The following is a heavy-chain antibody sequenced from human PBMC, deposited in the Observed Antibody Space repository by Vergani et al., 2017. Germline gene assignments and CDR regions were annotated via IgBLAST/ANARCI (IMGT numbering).Heavy chain of an antibody. CDR3: ARDQGGYSGYDNEYFQH. V-gene: IGHV1-69*13. D-gene: IGHD5-12*01. CDR2: IIPIFGTA. J-gene: IGHJ1*01. Sequence: QVQLVQSGAEVKKPGSSVKVSCKASGGTFSSYAISWVRQAPGQGLEWMGRIIPIFGTANYAQKFQGRVTITADESTSPAYMELSSLRSEDTAVYYCARDQGGYSGYDNEYFQHWGQGTLVTVSS. CDR1: GGTFSSYA.